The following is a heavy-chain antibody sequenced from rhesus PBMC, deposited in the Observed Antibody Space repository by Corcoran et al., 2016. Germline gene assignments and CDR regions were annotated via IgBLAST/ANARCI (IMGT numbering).Heavy chain of an antibody. Sequence: EVQLVESGGGLVQPGGSLRLSCTGSGFPFGSYDMYWVRQAPGTGLEWVSAINTGGGSTWYTDSVKGRLTISKENSKNTLYLQMDSLRAEDTAVYYCARAWGRYSNYFAYWGQGVLVTGSS. V-gene: IGHV3-8*01. CDR1: GFPFGSYD. D-gene: IGHD5-24*01. CDR2: INTGGGST. CDR3: ARAWGRYSNYFAY. J-gene: IGHJ4*01.